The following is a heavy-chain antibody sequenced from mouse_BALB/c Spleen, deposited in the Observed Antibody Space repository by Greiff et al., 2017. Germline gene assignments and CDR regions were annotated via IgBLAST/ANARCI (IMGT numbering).Heavy chain of an antibody. CDR3: ARRGTGTAMDY. J-gene: IGHJ4*01. D-gene: IGHD4-1*01. CDR1: GFNIKDTY. V-gene: IGHV14-3*02. CDR2: IDPANGNT. Sequence: VQLQQSGAELVKPGASVKLSCTASGFNIKDTYMHWVKQRPEQGLEWIGRIDPANGNTKYDPKFQGKATITADTSSNTAYIQLSSLTSKDTAVYYCARRGTGTAMDYWGQGTSVTVSS.